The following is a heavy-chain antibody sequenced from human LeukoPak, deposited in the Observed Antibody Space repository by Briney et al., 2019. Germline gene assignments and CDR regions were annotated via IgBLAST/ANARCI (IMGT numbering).Heavy chain of an antibody. J-gene: IGHJ6*02. CDR2: ISYSGST. CDR3: ARHAADSRGFGNYYGMDV. CDR1: GVSITSSGFY. V-gene: IGHV4-39*01. Sequence: SETLSLTCTVSGVSITSSGFYWGWIRQPPGKGLEWIVSISYSGSTYFNPSLKNRVTISADTSKNEFSLQMTSVTAADTAVYYCARHAADSRGFGNYYGMDVWGQGTTVTVSS. D-gene: IGHD3-22*01.